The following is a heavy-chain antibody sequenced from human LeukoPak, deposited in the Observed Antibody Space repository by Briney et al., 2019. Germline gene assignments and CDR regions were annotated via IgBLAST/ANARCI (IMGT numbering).Heavy chain of an antibody. D-gene: IGHD5-12*01. Sequence: PGGSLRLSCAASGLIFSSYEMNWVRQAPGKGLEWVSAISGSGGSTYYADSVKGRFTISRDNSKNTLYLQMNSLRAEDTAVYYCARWDIVATYYFDYWGQGTLVTVSS. CDR1: GLIFSSYE. CDR3: ARWDIVATYYFDY. J-gene: IGHJ4*02. CDR2: ISGSGGST. V-gene: IGHV3-23*01.